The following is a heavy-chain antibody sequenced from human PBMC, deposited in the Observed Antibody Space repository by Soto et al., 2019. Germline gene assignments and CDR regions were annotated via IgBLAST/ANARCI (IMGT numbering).Heavy chain of an antibody. J-gene: IGHJ5*02. V-gene: IGHV3-30*18. D-gene: IGHD3-3*01. Sequence: QVQLVESGGGVVQPGRSLRLSCAASGFTFSSYGMHWVRQAPGKGLEWVAVISYDGSNKYYADSVKGRFTISRDNSKNTLYLQMNSLRAGDTAVYYCAKDAYYDFWSGYYPDLNWFDPWGQGTLVTVSS. CDR2: ISYDGSNK. CDR1: GFTFSSYG. CDR3: AKDAYYDFWSGYYPDLNWFDP.